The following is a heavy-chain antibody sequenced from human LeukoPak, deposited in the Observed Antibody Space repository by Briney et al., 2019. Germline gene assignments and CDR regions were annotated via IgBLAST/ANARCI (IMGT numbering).Heavy chain of an antibody. CDR2: IHHSGST. CDR3: ARSRASVATAGTLGD. J-gene: IGHJ4*02. V-gene: IGHV4-34*01. CDR1: GGSFSGSY. Sequence: PSETLSHTCAVYGGSFSGSYWSWIRQSPGKGLEWIGEIHHSGSTNYNPSLKSRVTISLDTSNNQFSLKLTSVTAADTAVYYCARSRASVATAGTLGDWGQGALVTVSS. D-gene: IGHD1-1*01.